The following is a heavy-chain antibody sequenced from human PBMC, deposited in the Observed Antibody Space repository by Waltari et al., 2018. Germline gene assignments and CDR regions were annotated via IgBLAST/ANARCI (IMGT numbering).Heavy chain of an antibody. D-gene: IGHD1-7*01. V-gene: IGHV3-23*01. CDR1: GFSFSSYY. CDR3: AKDRGGTTGDFFDY. CDR2: VGGAGDEDKT. J-gene: IGHJ4*02. Sequence: DVQLLESGGGLVQPGGSLILSCAASGFSFSSYYISWVRQAPGKGLEWLSCVGGAGDEDKTIYADSVKGRFTISRDTSKNTLYLQMNSLRAEDTATYYCAKDRGGTTGDFFDYWGQGTLVTVSS.